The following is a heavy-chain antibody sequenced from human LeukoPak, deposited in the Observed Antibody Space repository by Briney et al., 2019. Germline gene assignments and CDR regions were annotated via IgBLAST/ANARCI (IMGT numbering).Heavy chain of an antibody. V-gene: IGHV3-23*01. Sequence: PGGSLRLSCAASGFTFSSYAMSWVRQAPGKGLEWVSAISGSGGSTYYADSVKGRFTISRDNSKNTLYLQMNSLRAEDTAVYYCARNGVGSSTSLFDPWGQGTLVTVSS. J-gene: IGHJ5*02. CDR1: GFTFSSYA. CDR2: ISGSGGST. CDR3: ARNGVGSSTSLFDP. D-gene: IGHD2-2*01.